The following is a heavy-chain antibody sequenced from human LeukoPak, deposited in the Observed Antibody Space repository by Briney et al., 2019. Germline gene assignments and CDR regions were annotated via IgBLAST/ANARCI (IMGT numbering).Heavy chain of an antibody. CDR1: GGSFSVYY. Sequence: SETLSLTCAVYGGSFSVYYWSWIRQPPGKGLEWIGEINHSGSTNYNPSLKSRVTISVDTSKNQFSLKLSSVTAADTAVYYCARGPTAWWLLASFDYWGQGTLVTVSS. V-gene: IGHV4-34*01. D-gene: IGHD5-12*01. J-gene: IGHJ4*02. CDR3: ARGPTAWWLLASFDY. CDR2: INHSGST.